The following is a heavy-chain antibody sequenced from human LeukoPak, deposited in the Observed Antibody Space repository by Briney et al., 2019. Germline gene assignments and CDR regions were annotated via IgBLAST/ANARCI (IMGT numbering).Heavy chain of an antibody. V-gene: IGHV1-45*02. D-gene: IGHD5-18*01. CDR1: GYSFSYRC. Sequence: SVTVSCKASGYSFSYRCLYWVRLGPGPAMEWMGLVRTYNGKTNYEQKFLDRVTINTVRTISTAYLELSSLPSEDTAMYYCASELWPHGSYGMDVWGQGTTVTVSS. CDR3: ASELWPHGSYGMDV. CDR2: VRTYNGKT. J-gene: IGHJ6*02.